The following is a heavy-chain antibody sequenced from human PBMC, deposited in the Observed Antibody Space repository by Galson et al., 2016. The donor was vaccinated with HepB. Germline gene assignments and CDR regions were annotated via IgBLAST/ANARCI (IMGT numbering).Heavy chain of an antibody. CDR3: AAAAAANDIDY. CDR1: GFTLSNYA. D-gene: IGHD6-13*01. J-gene: IGHJ4*02. CDR2: IRDSGDIT. V-gene: IGHV3-23*01. Sequence: SLRLSCAASGFTLSNYAMTWVRQTPGKGLEWVSTIRDSGDITYYADSVRGRFTISRDISKNTVYLQMSGLIAEDTAVYYCAAAAAANDIDYCGQGTQVTVSS.